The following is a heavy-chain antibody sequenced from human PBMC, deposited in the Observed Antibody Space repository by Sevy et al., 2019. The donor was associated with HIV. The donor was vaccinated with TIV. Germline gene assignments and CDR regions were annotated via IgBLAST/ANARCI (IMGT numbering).Heavy chain of an antibody. J-gene: IGHJ6*02. D-gene: IGHD2-15*01. CDR3: AKDLGYCSGGSCPSGTTYYYYYYGMDV. CDR1: GFTFSSYG. Sequence: GGSLRLSCAASGFTFSSYGMHWVRQAPGKGLEWVAVISYDGSNKYYADSVKGRFTISRDNSKNTLYLQMNSLRAEDTAGYYCAKDLGYCSGGSCPSGTTYYYYYYGMDVWGQGTTVTVSS. V-gene: IGHV3-30*18. CDR2: ISYDGSNK.